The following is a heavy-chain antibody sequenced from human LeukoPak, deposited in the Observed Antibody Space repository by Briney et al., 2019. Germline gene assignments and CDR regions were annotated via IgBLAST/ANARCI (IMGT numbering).Heavy chain of an antibody. D-gene: IGHD5-24*01. J-gene: IGHJ4*02. CDR2: INHSGST. CDR3: AREGATGFD. V-gene: IGHV4-34*01. CDR1: GGSFSGYY. Sequence: PSETLSLTCAVYGGSFSGYYWSWIRQPPGKGLEWIGEINHSGSTNYNPSLKSRVTISVDTSKNQFSLKLSSVTAADTAVYYCAREGATGFDWGQGTLVTVSS.